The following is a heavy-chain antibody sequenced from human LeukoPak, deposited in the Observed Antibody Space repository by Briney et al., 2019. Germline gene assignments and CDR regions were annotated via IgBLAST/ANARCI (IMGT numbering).Heavy chain of an antibody. D-gene: IGHD3-22*01. J-gene: IGHJ4*02. V-gene: IGHV3-64*01. Sequence: PGGSLRLSCAASGFTFSSYAMHWVRQAPGKGLEYASAISSNGDNKYYVNSVKGRFTIPKDNSKNTLYLQMGSLRAEDMAVYYCARGYYYDSSGFIFDYWGQGTLVTVSS. CDR3: ARGYYYDSSGFIFDY. CDR1: GFTFSSYA. CDR2: ISSNGDNK.